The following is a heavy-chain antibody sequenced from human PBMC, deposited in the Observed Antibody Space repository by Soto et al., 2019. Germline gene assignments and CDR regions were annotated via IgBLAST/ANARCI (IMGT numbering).Heavy chain of an antibody. CDR2: IYYSGGA. CDR1: GGSISRSTYY. CDR3: AGPYSSNWPFDS. D-gene: IGHD6-13*01. Sequence: NPSETLSLTCTVSGGSISRSTYYWCWIRHPPGKGLEWIGSIYYSGGAYYNPSLKSRVTISVDTSKNQFSLTLNSVTAADTAMYYCAGPYSSNWPFDSWGQGTLVTVSS. V-gene: IGHV4-39*01. J-gene: IGHJ4*02.